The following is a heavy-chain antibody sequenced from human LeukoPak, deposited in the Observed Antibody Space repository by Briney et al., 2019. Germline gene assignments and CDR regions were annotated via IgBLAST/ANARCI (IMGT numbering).Heavy chain of an antibody. CDR1: GFTFSSYA. V-gene: IGHV3-23*01. CDR3: AKLIIAAAGTWIDY. J-gene: IGHJ4*02. CDR2: ISGSGGST. D-gene: IGHD6-13*01. Sequence: GGSLRLSCAVSGFTFSSYAMSWVRQAPGKGLEWVSAISGSGGSTYYADSVKGRFTISRDNSKNTLYLQMNSLRAEDTAVYYCAKLIIAAAGTWIDYWGQGTLVTVSS.